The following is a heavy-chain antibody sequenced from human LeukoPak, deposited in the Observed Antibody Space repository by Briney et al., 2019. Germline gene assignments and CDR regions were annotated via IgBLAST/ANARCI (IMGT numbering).Heavy chain of an antibody. CDR3: ARGGAYCSGASCYTLDS. V-gene: IGHV3-43D*03. CDR1: GFTFDDYA. CDR2: ISWDGGSA. J-gene: IGHJ4*02. D-gene: IGHD2-2*02. Sequence: GGSLRLSCAGSGFTFDDYALHWVRQSPGKGLEWVSLISWDGGSAHYGDSVAGRFTISRDSSTDSLFLQMNSLRAEDTAFYYCARGGAYCSGASCYTLDSWGQGTLVTVSS.